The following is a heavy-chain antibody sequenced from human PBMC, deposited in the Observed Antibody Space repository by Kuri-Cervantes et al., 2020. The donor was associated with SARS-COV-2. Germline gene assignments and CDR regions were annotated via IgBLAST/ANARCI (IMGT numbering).Heavy chain of an antibody. D-gene: IGHD3-16*02. J-gene: IGHJ4*02. Sequence: GESLKISCVASGFTVSSNYMSWVRQAPGKGLEWVAVIWYDGSNKYYADSVKGRFTISRGNSKNTLYLQMNSLRAEDTAVYYCARDTVRGVIRYYFDYWGQGTLVTVSS. CDR1: GFTVSSNY. CDR3: ARDTVRGVIRYYFDY. CDR2: IWYDGSNK. V-gene: IGHV3-33*08.